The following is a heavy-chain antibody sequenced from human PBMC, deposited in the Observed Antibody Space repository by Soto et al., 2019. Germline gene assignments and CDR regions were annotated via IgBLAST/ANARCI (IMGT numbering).Heavy chain of an antibody. Sequence: QVRLQESGPGLVKSSETLSLTCTVSGGSISSYYWSWIRQPPGKGLEWIGYIHYTGTTEYNPSLKSRLTISVDTSKNHFSLKLTSVTAADTAVYYCGRGGWSLDYWGQGTLVTVSS. D-gene: IGHD2-15*01. CDR3: GRGGWSLDY. J-gene: IGHJ4*02. V-gene: IGHV4-59*01. CDR2: IHYTGTT. CDR1: GGSISSYY.